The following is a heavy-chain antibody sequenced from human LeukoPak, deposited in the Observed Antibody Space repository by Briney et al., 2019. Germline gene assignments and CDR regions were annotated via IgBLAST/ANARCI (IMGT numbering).Heavy chain of an antibody. J-gene: IGHJ4*02. CDR2: IRYDGSNK. CDR1: GFTFSSYG. CDR3: ATLTDYYDSSGYYPSDY. V-gene: IGHV3-30*02. Sequence: GGSLRLSCAASGFTFSSYGMHWVRQAPGKGLEWVAFIRYDGSNKYYADSVKGRFTISRDNSKNTLYLQMNSLRAEDTAVYYCATLTDYYDSSGYYPSDYWGQGTLVTVSS. D-gene: IGHD3-22*01.